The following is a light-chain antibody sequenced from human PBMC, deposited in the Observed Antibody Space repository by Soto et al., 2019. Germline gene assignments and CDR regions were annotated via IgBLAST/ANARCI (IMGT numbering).Light chain of an antibody. CDR1: QSVSSN. V-gene: IGKV3-11*01. CDR2: DAS. Sequence: EIVMTQSPATLSVSPGERATLSCRASQSVSSNLAWYQQKPGQAPRLLIYDASNRATGIPARFSGSGSGTDFTLTISSLEPEDFAVYYCQQRNSWPITFGQGTKVDIK. CDR3: QQRNSWPIT. J-gene: IGKJ1*01.